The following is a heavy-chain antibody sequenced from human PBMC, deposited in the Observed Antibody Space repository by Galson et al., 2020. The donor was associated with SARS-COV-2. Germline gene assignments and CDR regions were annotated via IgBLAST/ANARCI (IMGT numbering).Heavy chain of an antibody. CDR2: MNPNSGNT. CDR3: ARSPTYYDFWSGYYSRGGFDP. D-gene: IGHD3-3*01. CDR1: GYTFTSYD. J-gene: IGHJ5*02. V-gene: IGHV1-8*01. Sequence: ASVTVSCKASGYTFTSYDINWVRQATGQGLEWVGWMNPNSGNTGYAQKFQGRVTMTRNTSISTAYMELSSLRSEDTAVYYCARSPTYYDFWSGYYSRGGFDPWGQGTLVTVSS.